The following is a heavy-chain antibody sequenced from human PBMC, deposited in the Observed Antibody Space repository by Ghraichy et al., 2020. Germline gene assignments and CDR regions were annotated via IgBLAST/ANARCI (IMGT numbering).Heavy chain of an antibody. Sequence: LSLTCTVSGGSISSYYWSWIRQPPGKGLEWIGYIYTSGSTNYNPSLKSRVTISVDTSKNQFSLKLSSVTAADTAVYYCARRHSSGRFDPWGQGTLVTVSS. J-gene: IGHJ5*02. V-gene: IGHV4-4*09. CDR2: IYTSGST. D-gene: IGHD6-19*01. CDR3: ARRHSSGRFDP. CDR1: GGSISSYY.